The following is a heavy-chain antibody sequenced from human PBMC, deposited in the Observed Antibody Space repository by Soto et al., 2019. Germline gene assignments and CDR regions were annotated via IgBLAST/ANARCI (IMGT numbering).Heavy chain of an antibody. CDR1: GYTFTGYY. CDR3: ARQLPPYTYFDY. V-gene: IGHV1-2*04. CDR2: INPNSGGT. J-gene: IGHJ4*02. D-gene: IGHD2-2*02. Sequence: QVQLVQSGAEVKKPGASVKVSCKASGYTFTGYYMHWVRQAPGQGLEWMGWINPNSGGTNHAQKLQGWVTMTRDTSISTAYMELSRLRSDDTAVYYCARQLPPYTYFDYWGQGTLVTVSS.